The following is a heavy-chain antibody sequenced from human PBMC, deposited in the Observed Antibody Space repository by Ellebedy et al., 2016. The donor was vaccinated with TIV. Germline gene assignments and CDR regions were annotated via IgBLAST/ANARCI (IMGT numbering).Heavy chain of an antibody. J-gene: IGHJ4*02. CDR2: ITEYGDTP. CDR3: VRDLREYDW. Sequence: GESLKISCEASGFIFSNYYMHWVRQAPGKGLEWVARITEYGDTPFYADSVRGRFIISRGNTKNTVFLQMNSLRAEDTAHYYCVRDLREYDWWGQGALVTVSS. V-gene: IGHV3-74*01. D-gene: IGHD2/OR15-2a*01. CDR1: GFIFSNYY.